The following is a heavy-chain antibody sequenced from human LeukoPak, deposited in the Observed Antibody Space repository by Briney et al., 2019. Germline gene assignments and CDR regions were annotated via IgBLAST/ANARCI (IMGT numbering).Heavy chain of an antibody. V-gene: IGHV3-15*01. CDR3: ATADGGYDFWRADYFDY. J-gene: IGHJ4*02. D-gene: IGHD3-3*01. CDR2: IKDKSDGGTT. CDR1: GFTFSNAW. Sequence: GGSLRLSCAASGFTFSNAWMNWVRQAPGKGLEWVGRIKDKSDGGTTDYAAPVKGRFSISRDDSKNTLYLQMNSLKTEDTAVYYCATADGGYDFWRADYFDYWGQGTLVTVSP.